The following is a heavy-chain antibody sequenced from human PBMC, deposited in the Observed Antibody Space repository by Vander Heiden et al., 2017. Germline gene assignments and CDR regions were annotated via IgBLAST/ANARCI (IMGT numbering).Heavy chain of an antibody. D-gene: IGHD5-12*01. Sequence: QVQLQPWGAGLLKPSETLSLTCAVYGGSFSGYHWTWIRQPPGKGLEWIGEINDSGITNYNPSLKSRVTISVDTSKNQFSLNLSSVTAADTAVYYCARGAHSGWPPPNYWGQGTLVTVSS. CDR3: ARGAHSGWPPPNY. CDR2: INDSGIT. J-gene: IGHJ4*02. V-gene: IGHV4-34*01. CDR1: GGSFSGYH.